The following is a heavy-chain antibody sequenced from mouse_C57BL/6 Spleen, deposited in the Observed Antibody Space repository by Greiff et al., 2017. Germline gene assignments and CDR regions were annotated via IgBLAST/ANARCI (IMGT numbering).Heavy chain of an antibody. J-gene: IGHJ2*01. Sequence: EVQLQQPGAELVKPGASVKLSCKASGYTFTSYWMHWVKQRPGQGLEWIGRIDPEDGETKYAPKFQGKATITADTSSNTAYLQLSSLTSEDTAVYYCASSYYGSDDYWGQGTTLTVSS. CDR1: GYTFTSYW. D-gene: IGHD1-1*01. V-gene: IGHV14-2*01. CDR3: ASSYYGSDDY. CDR2: IDPEDGET.